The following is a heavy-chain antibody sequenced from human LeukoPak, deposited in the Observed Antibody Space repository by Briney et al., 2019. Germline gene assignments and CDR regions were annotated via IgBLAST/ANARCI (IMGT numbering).Heavy chain of an antibody. CDR1: GYTFTDYF. CDR2: INPNSGAT. D-gene: IGHD6-13*01. CDR3: ARAQYLTAPAGTFANS. J-gene: IGHJ4*02. V-gene: IGHV1-2*02. Sequence: GASVKVSCKASGYTFTDYFLHWVRRAPGQEFELMGWINPNSGATHHIQSFQGRVTMTRDTSLSIAYLQLNSLTSDDTAMYYCARAQYLTAPAGTFANSWGQGTLVTVSS.